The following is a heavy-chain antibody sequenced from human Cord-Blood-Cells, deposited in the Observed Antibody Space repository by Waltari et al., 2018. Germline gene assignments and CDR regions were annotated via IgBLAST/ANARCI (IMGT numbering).Heavy chain of an antibody. D-gene: IGHD3-3*01. Sequence: EVQLVETGGGLIQPGGSLRLSCAASGFTVSSTYMSWVRQAPGKGLEWVSVIYSGGSTYYADSVKGRFTISRDNSKNTLYLQMNSLRAEDTAVYYCARGSPLFGVVIDYWGQGTLVTVSS. J-gene: IGHJ4*02. CDR1: GFTVSSTY. CDR3: ARGSPLFGVVIDY. V-gene: IGHV3-53*02. CDR2: IYSGGST.